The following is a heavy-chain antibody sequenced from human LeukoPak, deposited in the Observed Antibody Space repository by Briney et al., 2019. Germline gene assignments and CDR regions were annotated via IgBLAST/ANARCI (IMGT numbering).Heavy chain of an antibody. CDR2: ISYDGSNK. Sequence: GRSLRLSRAASGFTFSSYGMHWVRQAPGKGLEWVAVISYDGSNKYYADSVKGRFTISRDNSKNTLYLQMNSLRAEDTAVYYCAKESYYYGSGSYLYLDYWGQGTLVTVSS. CDR1: GFTFSSYG. CDR3: AKESYYYGSGSYLYLDY. J-gene: IGHJ4*02. V-gene: IGHV3-30*18. D-gene: IGHD3-10*01.